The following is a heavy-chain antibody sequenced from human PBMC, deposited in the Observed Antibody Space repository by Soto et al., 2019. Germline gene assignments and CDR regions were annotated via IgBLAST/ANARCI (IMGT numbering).Heavy chain of an antibody. CDR3: AKGAMVRGVIITPNWFDP. CDR2: ISGSGGST. CDR1: GFTFSSYA. D-gene: IGHD3-10*01. J-gene: IGHJ5*02. V-gene: IGHV3-23*01. Sequence: GGSLRLSCAASGFTFSSYAMSWVRQAPGKGLEWVSAISGSGGSTYYADSVKGRFTISRDNSKNTLYLQMNSLRAEDTAVYYCAKGAMVRGVIITPNWFDPWGQGTLVTVSS.